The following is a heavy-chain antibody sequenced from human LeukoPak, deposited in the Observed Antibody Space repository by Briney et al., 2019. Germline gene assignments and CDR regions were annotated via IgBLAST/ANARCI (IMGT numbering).Heavy chain of an antibody. V-gene: IGHV4-59*01. J-gene: IGHJ4*02. CDR2: LFYSGST. CDR3: ATSGRGYSYGTIDF. Sequence: PSETLSLTCTVSGGSMNDYYWSWIRQPPGKGLEWIGYLFYSGSTNYHPSLKSRVTISVDSSKTQFSLNLSSVTAADTAVYFCATSGRGYSYGTIDFWGQGTLVTVSS. D-gene: IGHD5-18*01. CDR1: GGSMNDYY.